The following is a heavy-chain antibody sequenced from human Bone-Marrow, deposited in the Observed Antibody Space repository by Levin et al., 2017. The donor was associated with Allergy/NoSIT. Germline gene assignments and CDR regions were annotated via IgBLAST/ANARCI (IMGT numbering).Heavy chain of an antibody. Sequence: SETLSLTCAISGDSVSSNSAAWTWIRQSPSRGLEWLGRTYYRSKWYNDYAVSVKSRITINPDTSKNQFSLQLNSVTPEDTAVYYCARGGGDSYVSWGQGTLVTVSS. J-gene: IGHJ5*02. D-gene: IGHD5-18*01. V-gene: IGHV6-1*01. CDR3: ARGGGDSYVS. CDR1: GDSVSSNSAA. CDR2: TYYRSKWYN.